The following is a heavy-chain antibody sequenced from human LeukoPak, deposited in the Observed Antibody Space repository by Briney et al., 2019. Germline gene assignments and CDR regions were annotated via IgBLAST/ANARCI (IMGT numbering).Heavy chain of an antibody. CDR1: GFTFSNYG. D-gene: IGHD3-10*01. V-gene: IGHV3-30*02. Sequence: GGSLRLPCAASGFTFSNYGMHWVRQAPGKGLEWVSFIRYHGSDKYYVDSVRGRFTISRDNSKNTLHLQMNSLRAEDTAVYYCARGYGSGSYSGFDYWGQGTLVTVSS. CDR2: IRYHGSDK. CDR3: ARGYGSGSYSGFDY. J-gene: IGHJ4*01.